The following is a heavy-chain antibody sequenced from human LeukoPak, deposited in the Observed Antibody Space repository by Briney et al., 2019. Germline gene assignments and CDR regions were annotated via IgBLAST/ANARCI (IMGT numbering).Heavy chain of an antibody. D-gene: IGHD3-22*01. CDR1: GYSFSSHW. CDR2: IYPGDSDT. CDR3: ARSDSSGPARGIQH. Sequence: GESLKISCKGSGYSFSSHWVGWVRQMPGKGLEWMGIIYPGDSDTRYSPSFQGQVTISADKSISTAFLQWSSLKASDTALYYCARSDSSGPARGIQHWGQGTLVTVSS. J-gene: IGHJ1*01. V-gene: IGHV5-51*01.